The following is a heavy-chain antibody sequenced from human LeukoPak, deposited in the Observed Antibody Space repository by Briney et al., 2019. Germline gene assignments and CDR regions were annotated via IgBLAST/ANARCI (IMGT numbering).Heavy chain of an antibody. CDR3: ARVIGYSYGKAPGYLDY. CDR1: GGSISSYY. J-gene: IGHJ4*02. Sequence: SETLSPTCTVSGGSISSYYWSWIRQPAGKGLEWIGRIYTSGSTNYNPSLKSRVTMSVDTSKNQFSLKLSSVTAADTAVYYCARVIGYSYGKAPGYLDYWGQGTLVTVSS. D-gene: IGHD5-18*01. V-gene: IGHV4-4*07. CDR2: IYTSGST.